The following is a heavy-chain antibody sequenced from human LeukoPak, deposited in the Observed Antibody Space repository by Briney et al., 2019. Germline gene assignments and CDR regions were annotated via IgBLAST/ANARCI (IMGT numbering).Heavy chain of an antibody. CDR3: ARNSLTRFGGYDFWSGDFDY. D-gene: IGHD3-3*01. V-gene: IGHV3-7*01. Sequence: GGSLRLSCAASGFTFSSYWMSWLRQAPGKGLEWVANIKQDGSEKYYVDSVKGRFTISRDNAKNSLYLQMNSLRAEDTAVYYCARNSLTRFGGYDFWSGDFDYWGQGTLVTVSS. CDR1: GFTFSSYW. J-gene: IGHJ4*02. CDR2: IKQDGSEK.